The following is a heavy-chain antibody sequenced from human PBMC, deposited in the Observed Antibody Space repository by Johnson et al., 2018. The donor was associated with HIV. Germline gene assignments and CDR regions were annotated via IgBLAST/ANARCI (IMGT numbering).Heavy chain of an antibody. J-gene: IGHJ3*02. Sequence: VQLVESGGGVVQPGGSLRLSCAASGFNFSSYWMHWVRQAPGKGLVWVSRINSDGSSTSYADSVKGRFTISRDNAKNSLYLQMNSLRAEDTAVYYCARYSGSYLPDAFDIWGQGTMVTVSS. D-gene: IGHD1-26*01. CDR2: INSDGSST. V-gene: IGHV3-74*02. CDR3: ARYSGSYLPDAFDI. CDR1: GFNFSSYW.